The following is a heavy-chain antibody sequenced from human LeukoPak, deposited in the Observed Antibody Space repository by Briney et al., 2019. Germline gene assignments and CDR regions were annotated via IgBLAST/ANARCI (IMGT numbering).Heavy chain of an antibody. CDR3: ARTYRAYFDY. V-gene: IGHV4-59*11. J-gene: IGHJ4*02. CDR1: GGSISSHY. Sequence: SETLSLTCTVSGGSISSHYWSWIRQPPGKGLEWIGYIYYSGSTNYNPSLKSRVTISVDTSKNQFSLKLSSVTAADTAVYYCARTYRAYFDYWGQGTLVTVSS. CDR2: IYYSGST. D-gene: IGHD1-14*01.